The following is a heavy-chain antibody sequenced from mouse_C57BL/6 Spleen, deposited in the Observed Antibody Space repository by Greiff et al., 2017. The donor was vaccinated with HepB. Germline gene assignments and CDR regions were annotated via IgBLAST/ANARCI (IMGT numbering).Heavy chain of an antibody. CDR2: IWGDGST. CDR1: GFSLHSDG. CDR3: AKHQHDYSFDC. V-gene: IGHV2-3*01. Sequence: QVQLKESRPGLGAPSQRLSITCTVPGFSLHSDGVSWVRQPPGKGLEWLGVIWGDGSTNYHSALISRLSISKDNSKSQVFLKLNSLQTDDTATYYCAKHQHDYSFDCWGQGTPLTVSS. J-gene: IGHJ2*01.